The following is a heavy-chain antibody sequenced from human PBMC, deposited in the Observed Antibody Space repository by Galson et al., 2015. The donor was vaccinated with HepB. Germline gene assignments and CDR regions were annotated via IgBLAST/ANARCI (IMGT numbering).Heavy chain of an antibody. Sequence: SETLSLTCTVSGGSISSSSYYWGWIRQPPGKGLEWIGSIYYSGSTYYNPSLKSRVTISVDTSKNQFSLKLSSVTAADTAVYCCGVFSVTHDAFDIWGQGTMVTVSS. CDR1: GGSISSSSYY. CDR3: GVFSVTHDAFDI. D-gene: IGHD4-17*01. V-gene: IGHV4-39*01. CDR2: IYYSGST. J-gene: IGHJ3*02.